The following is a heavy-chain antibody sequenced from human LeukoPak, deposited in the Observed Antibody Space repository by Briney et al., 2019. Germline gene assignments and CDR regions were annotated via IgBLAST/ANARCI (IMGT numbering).Heavy chain of an antibody. Sequence: GGSLRLSCEASGFTVSVNYVSWVRQAPGEGLEWVSTLYRGGSSHYADSVKGRFTISRDNPKNTLYLQMDTLRAEDTAVYYCARGYNYAFSFWGQGTLVTVTS. V-gene: IGHV3-66*01. CDR1: GFTVSVNY. J-gene: IGHJ4*02. CDR2: LYRGGSS. D-gene: IGHD5-18*01. CDR3: ARGYNYAFSF.